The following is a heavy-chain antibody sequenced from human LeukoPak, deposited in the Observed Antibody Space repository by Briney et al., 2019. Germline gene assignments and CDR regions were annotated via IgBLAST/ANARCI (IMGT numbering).Heavy chain of an antibody. J-gene: IGHJ5*02. CDR2: IYYSGST. CDR3: ARPFSSTSYNWFDP. D-gene: IGHD2-2*01. Sequence: SETLSLTCAVYGGSFSGYYWGWIRQPPGKGLEWIGSIYYSGSTYYNPSLKSRVTISVDTSKNQFSLKLSSVTAADTAVYYCARPFSSTSYNWFDPWGQGTLVTVSS. V-gene: IGHV4-39*01. CDR1: GGSFSGYY.